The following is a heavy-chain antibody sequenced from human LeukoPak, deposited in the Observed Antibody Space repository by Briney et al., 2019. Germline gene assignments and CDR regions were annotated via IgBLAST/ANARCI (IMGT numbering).Heavy chain of an antibody. CDR3: AKDKQWLGGDAFDI. J-gene: IGHJ3*02. Sequence: GGSLRLSCAASGFTFSSYGMHWVRQAPGKGLEWVAVISYDGSNKYYADSVKGRFTISRDNSKNTLCLQMNSLRAEDTAVYYCAKDKQWLGGDAFDIWGQGTMVTVSS. V-gene: IGHV3-30*18. D-gene: IGHD6-19*01. CDR2: ISYDGSNK. CDR1: GFTFSSYG.